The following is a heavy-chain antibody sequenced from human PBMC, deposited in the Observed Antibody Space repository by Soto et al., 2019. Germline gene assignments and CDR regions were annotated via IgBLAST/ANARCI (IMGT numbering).Heavy chain of an antibody. V-gene: IGHV3-73*02. CDR2: IRSKPNNYAT. D-gene: IGHD4-4*01. J-gene: IGHJ6*02. CDR3: SGGQNDYNYYYYYPMDV. Sequence: EVQLVESGGGLVQPGVSLRLSCAASGFTFSGSAMHWVRQAPGKGLEWVGRIRSKPNNYATAYAASVKGRFSISRDDSKNTAYLQVNGLKTEDTAVYYCSGGQNDYNYYYYYPMDVWGRGTTVTVSS. CDR1: GFTFSGSA.